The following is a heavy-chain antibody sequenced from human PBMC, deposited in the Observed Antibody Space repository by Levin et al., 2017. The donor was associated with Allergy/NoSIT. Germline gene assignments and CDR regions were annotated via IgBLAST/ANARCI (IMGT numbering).Heavy chain of an antibody. CDR1: GFTFDDYA. CDR2: ISWNSGSI. D-gene: IGHD2-2*01. V-gene: IGHV3-9*01. Sequence: SLKISCAASGFTFDDYAMHWVRQAPGKGLEWVSGISWNSGSIGYADSVKGRFTISRDNAKNSLYLQMNSLRAEDTALYYCAKDMSDIVVVPAAEGAYGMDVWGQGTTVTVSS. CDR3: AKDMSDIVVVPAAEGAYGMDV. J-gene: IGHJ6*02.